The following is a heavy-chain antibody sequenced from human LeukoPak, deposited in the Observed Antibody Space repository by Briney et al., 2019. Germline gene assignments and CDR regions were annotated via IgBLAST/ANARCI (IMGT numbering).Heavy chain of an antibody. Sequence: SGGSLRLSCAASGLTVSSNYMSWVRQAPGKGLACVSVIYSGGSTYYADSVKGRFTISRDNSKNTLYLQMNSLRAEDTAVYYCARIRGDYWGQGTLVTVSS. CDR3: ARIRGDY. J-gene: IGHJ4*02. D-gene: IGHD3-10*01. V-gene: IGHV3-53*01. CDR1: GLTVSSNY. CDR2: IYSGGST.